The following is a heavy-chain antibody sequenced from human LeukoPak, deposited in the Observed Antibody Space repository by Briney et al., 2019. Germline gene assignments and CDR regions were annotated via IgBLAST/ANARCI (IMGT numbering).Heavy chain of an antibody. V-gene: IGHV3-30-3*01. CDR2: ISYDGINK. CDR1: GFTFSNYA. D-gene: IGHD3-22*01. J-gene: IGHJ4*02. CDR3: AREAYDSSAYYFDY. Sequence: GSLRPSCAASGFTFSNYAMHWVRQAPGKGLEWVALISYDGINKYYADSVKGRFTISRDNSKNTLYLLMHSLRPEDTAVYYCAREAYDSSAYYFDYWGQGALVTVSS.